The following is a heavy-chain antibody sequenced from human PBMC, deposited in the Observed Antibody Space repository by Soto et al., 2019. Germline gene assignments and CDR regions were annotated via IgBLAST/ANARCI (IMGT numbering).Heavy chain of an antibody. Sequence: ASVKVSCKASGYTFTSYGISWLRQAPGQGLEGMGWISAYNGNTNYTQKLQARVTMTTDTSTSTAYMELRSHKSDDTPVYYWAGGIMITFGGTSPRYYFDYWGQGTLVTVSS. CDR2: ISAYNGNT. V-gene: IGHV1-18*04. D-gene: IGHD3-16*01. CDR3: AGGIMITFGGTSPRYYFDY. J-gene: IGHJ4*02. CDR1: GYTFTSYG.